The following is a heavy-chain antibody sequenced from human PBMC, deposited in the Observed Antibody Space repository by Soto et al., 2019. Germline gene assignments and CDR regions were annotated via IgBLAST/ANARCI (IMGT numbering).Heavy chain of an antibody. J-gene: IGHJ6*02. CDR3: ARRRGFPYYYGMDV. CDR1: GGSISSGGYS. V-gene: IGHV4-30-2*01. Sequence: SETLSLTCAVSGGSISSGGYSWSWNRQPPGKGLEWIGYIYHSGSTYYNPSLKSRVTISVDRSKNQFSLKLSSVTAADTAVYFCARRRGFPYYYGMDVWGQGTTVTVS. CDR2: IYHSGST. D-gene: IGHD5-12*01.